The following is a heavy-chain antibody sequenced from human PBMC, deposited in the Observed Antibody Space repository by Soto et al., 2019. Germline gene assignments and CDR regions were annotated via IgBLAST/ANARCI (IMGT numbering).Heavy chain of an antibody. D-gene: IGHD5-12*01. Sequence: QVQLQVSAPGLVKPSETLSLTCTVSGDSISAYSWRWVRQPPGKGLEWIGNSHYNGNTKYNPSLKSRVTMSVDTSKNQFSLKLISVTAADTAKYFCAREGNLGRWLQPLDFWGQGTLVTVSS. CDR1: GDSISAYS. J-gene: IGHJ4*02. CDR2: SHYNGNT. V-gene: IGHV4-59*01. CDR3: AREGNLGRWLQPLDF.